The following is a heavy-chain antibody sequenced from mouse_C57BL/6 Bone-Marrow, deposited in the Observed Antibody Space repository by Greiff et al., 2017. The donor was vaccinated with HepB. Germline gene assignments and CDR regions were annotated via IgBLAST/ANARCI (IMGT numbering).Heavy chain of an antibody. CDR1: GFNIKNTY. J-gene: IGHJ1*03. D-gene: IGHD1-1*01. Sequence: VQLQQSVAELVRPGASVKLSCTASGFNIKNTYMHWVKQRPEQGLEWIGRIDPANGNTKYAPKFQGTATIPADTSSNTAYLQLSSLTSEDTAIYYCARSPHDYGSSSRYFDVWGTGTTVTVAS. CDR2: IDPANGNT. V-gene: IGHV14-3*01. CDR3: ARSPHDYGSSSRYFDV.